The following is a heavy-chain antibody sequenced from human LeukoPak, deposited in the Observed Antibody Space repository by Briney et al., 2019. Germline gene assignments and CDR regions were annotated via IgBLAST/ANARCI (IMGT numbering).Heavy chain of an antibody. D-gene: IGHD6-19*01. CDR2: ISSGGTT. CDR3: ARQWLD. Sequence: GGSLRLSCAASGFTFSSNYMSWVRQAPGKGLEWVSGISSGGTTYYSDSVRGRFTTSRDSSKNALYLQMSRRRAEDTAVYYCARQWLDWGQGTLV. V-gene: IGHV3-53*01. CDR1: GFTFSSNY. J-gene: IGHJ4*02.